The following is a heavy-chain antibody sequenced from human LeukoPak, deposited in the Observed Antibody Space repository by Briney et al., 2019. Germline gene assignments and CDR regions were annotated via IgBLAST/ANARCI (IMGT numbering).Heavy chain of an antibody. CDR1: GGSFSGYY. CDR2: INHSGST. CDR3: ARMVAVAGPFDY. D-gene: IGHD6-19*01. J-gene: IGHJ4*02. Sequence: SETLSLTCAVYGGSFSGYYWSWIRKPPGKGLEWIGEINHSGSTNYNPSLKSRVTISVDTSKNQFSLKLSSVTAADTAVYYCARMVAVAGPFDYWGQGTLVTVSS. V-gene: IGHV4-34*01.